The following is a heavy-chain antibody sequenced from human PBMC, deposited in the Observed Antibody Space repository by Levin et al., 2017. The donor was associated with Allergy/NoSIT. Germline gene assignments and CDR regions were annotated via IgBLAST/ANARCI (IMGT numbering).Heavy chain of an antibody. Sequence: GGSLRLSCAASGVIFGNYGMHWVRQAPGKGLEWVAVISFDGSLEYYADSVKSRFTISRDNSKNTLYLEMNSLRDEDTALYYCAKEKDDYVSGSCDHWGQGTLVTVSS. V-gene: IGHV3-30*18. CDR1: GVIFGNYG. J-gene: IGHJ4*02. CDR2: ISFDGSLE. CDR3: AKEKDDYVSGSCDH. D-gene: IGHD3-10*01.